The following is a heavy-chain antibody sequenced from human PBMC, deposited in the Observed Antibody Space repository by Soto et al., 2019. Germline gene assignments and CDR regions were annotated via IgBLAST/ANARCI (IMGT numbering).Heavy chain of an antibody. Sequence: QVQLVESGGGVVQPGRSLRLSCAASGFTFSSYGMHWVRQAPGKGLEWVAVIWYDGSNKYYADSVKGRFTISRDNSKTTVYLQINSLRAEDTAVYYCARGRDSSGYDPWFDPWGQGTLVTVSS. CDR2: IWYDGSNK. J-gene: IGHJ5*02. CDR3: ARGRDSSGYDPWFDP. CDR1: GFTFSSYG. V-gene: IGHV3-33*01. D-gene: IGHD3-22*01.